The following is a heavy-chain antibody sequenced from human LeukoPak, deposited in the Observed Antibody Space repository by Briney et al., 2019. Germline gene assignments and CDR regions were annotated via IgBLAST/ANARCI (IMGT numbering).Heavy chain of an antibody. CDR1: GGSISSGGYY. D-gene: IGHD2-2*02. V-gene: IGHV4-31*03. CDR3: ARGGQLLYDWFGP. Sequence: SQTLSLTCTVSGGSISSGGYYWSWIRQHPGKGLEWIGHIYYSGSTYYNPSLKSRVTISVDTSKNQFSLKLSSVTAADTAVYYCARGGQLLYDWFGPWGQGTLVTVSS. CDR2: IYYSGST. J-gene: IGHJ5*02.